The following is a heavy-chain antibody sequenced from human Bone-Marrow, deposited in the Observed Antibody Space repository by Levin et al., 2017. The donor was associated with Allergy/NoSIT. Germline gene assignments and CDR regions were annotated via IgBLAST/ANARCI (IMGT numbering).Heavy chain of an antibody. V-gene: IGHV4-30-4*01. CDR1: GGSISSGDYY. J-gene: IGHJ6*03. CDR3: VREVLFYYYLDV. Sequence: SQTLSLTCTVSGGSISSGDYYWSWVRQPPGRGLEWIGYIYHTGSTDYNPSLKSRLSMSRDTSKNQFSLKLSSVTAADTAVYFCVREVLFYYYLDVWGKGTTVTVSS. D-gene: IGHD3-16*01. CDR2: IYHTGST.